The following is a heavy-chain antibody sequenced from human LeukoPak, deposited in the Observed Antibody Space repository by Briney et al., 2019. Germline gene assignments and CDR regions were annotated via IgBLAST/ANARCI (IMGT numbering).Heavy chain of an antibody. V-gene: IGHV3-7*01. J-gene: IGHJ4*02. Sequence: PGGSLRLSCAASGFTFSSYWMSWVRQAPGKGLEWVANIKQDGSEKYYVDSVKGRLTISRDNAKNSLYLQMNSLRAEDTAVYYCALRASGYYYDGSYWGQGTLVTVSS. CDR3: ALRASGYYYDGSY. CDR2: IKQDGSEK. CDR1: GFTFSSYW. D-gene: IGHD3-22*01.